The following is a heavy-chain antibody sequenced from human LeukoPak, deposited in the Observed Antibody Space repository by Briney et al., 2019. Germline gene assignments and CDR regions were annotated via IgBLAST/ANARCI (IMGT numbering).Heavy chain of an antibody. CDR1: GFTFSSYA. D-gene: IGHD1/OR15-1a*01. CDR3: VKDYNWNIFHY. J-gene: IGHJ4*02. V-gene: IGHV3-64D*09. CDR2: ISSNGGST. Sequence: GGSLRLSCSASGFTFSSYAMHWVRQAPGKGLEYVSGISSNGGSTYYADSVKGRFAISRDNSKNTLYLQMSSLRADDTAVYYCVKDYNWNIFHYWGQGTLVTVSS.